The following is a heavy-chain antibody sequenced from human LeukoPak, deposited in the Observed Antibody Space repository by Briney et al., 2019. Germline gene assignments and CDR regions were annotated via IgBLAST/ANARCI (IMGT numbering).Heavy chain of an antibody. CDR2: IYWDDDK. D-gene: IGHD6-13*01. CDR3: AHTGPKAAAADY. CDR1: GFSLSTSGVG. Sequence: SGPTLVKPTQTLTLTCTFSGFSLSTSGVGVGWIRQPPGKALEWLALIYWDDDKRYSPSLKSRLTINKDTTKNQVVLTMTNMDRVDTATYYCAHTGPKAAAADYWGQGTLVTVSS. J-gene: IGHJ4*02. V-gene: IGHV2-5*02.